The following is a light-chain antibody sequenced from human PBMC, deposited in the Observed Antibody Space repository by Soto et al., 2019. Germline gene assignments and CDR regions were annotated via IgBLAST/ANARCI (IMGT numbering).Light chain of an antibody. V-gene: IGKV3-20*01. J-gene: IGKJ5*01. CDR2: GAS. CDR3: QQYSSSPYT. Sequence: EIMLTQSPGTLSLSPGERATLSCRASQSVTSTYFAWYQQRPGQAPRLLIYGASSRATGIPDRFSGRGSGTDFTLTISSLEPEDFAVYYCQQYSSSPYTFGQGTRLEIK. CDR1: QSVTSTY.